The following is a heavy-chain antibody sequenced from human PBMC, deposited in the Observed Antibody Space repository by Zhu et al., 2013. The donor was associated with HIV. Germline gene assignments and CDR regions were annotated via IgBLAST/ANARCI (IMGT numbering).Heavy chain of an antibody. J-gene: IGHJ4*02. D-gene: IGHD1-7*01. CDR3: ASSSGGLELGEPPPDFDY. CDR1: GGTFSSYA. Sequence: QVQLVQSGAEVKKPGSSVKVSCKASGGTFSSYAISWVRQAPGQGLEWMGGIIPIFGTANYAQKFQGRVTITADKSTSTAYMELSSLRSEDTAVYYCASSSGGLELGEPPPDFDYWGQGTLVTVSS. CDR2: IIPIFGTA. V-gene: IGHV1-69*06.